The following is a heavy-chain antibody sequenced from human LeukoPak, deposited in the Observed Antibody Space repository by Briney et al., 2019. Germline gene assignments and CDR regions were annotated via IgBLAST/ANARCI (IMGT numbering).Heavy chain of an antibody. CDR2: VKPDGSEK. V-gene: IGHV3-7*01. D-gene: IGHD2/OR15-2a*01. CDR3: ARMSNYCDY. Sequence: GGSLRLSCVASGLTFSSHHMNWVPQSPGKGLKSVATVKPDGSEKSYVYSVKGRFTISRDNAKSSRNLQIDSLRAEDTGVYFCARMSNYCDYWGQGTLVTVSS. J-gene: IGHJ4*02. CDR1: GLTFSSHH.